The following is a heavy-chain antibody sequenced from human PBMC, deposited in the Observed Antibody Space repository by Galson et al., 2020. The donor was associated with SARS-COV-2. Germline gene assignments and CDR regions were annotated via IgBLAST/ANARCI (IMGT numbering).Heavy chain of an antibody. CDR1: GFAFSASA. CDR3: TSLEYTNIGTACNI. D-gene: IGHD1-1*01. Sequence: GESLKISCAASGFAFSASAVHWVRQASGKGLEWLGRIRNKANNYATTYGESVKGRFVISRDDSKNMAYLQMNSLKPEDTALYYCTSLEYTNIGTACNIWGQGAMVTVSS. CDR2: IRNKANNYAT. J-gene: IGHJ3*02. V-gene: IGHV3-73*01.